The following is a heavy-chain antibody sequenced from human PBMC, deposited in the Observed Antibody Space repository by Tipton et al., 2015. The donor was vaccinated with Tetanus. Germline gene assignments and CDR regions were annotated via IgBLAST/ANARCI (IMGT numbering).Heavy chain of an antibody. CDR2: INSSSRTI. CDR1: GFSFRDFG. Sequence: SLRLSCAGSGFSFRDFGMNWVRQAPGKGLEWVSYINSSSRTIYYADSVQGRFTISRDNAKNSLFLQMSSLRDEDTAVYFCATSPREAGDYWGQGTRVTVSS. J-gene: IGHJ4*02. CDR3: ATSPREAGDY. D-gene: IGHD6-19*01. V-gene: IGHV3-48*02.